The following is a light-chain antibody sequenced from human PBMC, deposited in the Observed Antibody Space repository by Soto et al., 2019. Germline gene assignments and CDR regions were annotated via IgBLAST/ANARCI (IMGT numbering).Light chain of an antibody. V-gene: IGLV1-44*01. CDR2: SNN. CDR1: SSNIGINT. CDR3: AAWDDSLNGWV. Sequence: QSVLTQPPSASGTPGQRVTISFSGSSSNIGINTVNWYQQLPGTAPKLLIYSNNQRPSGVPDRFSGSKSGTSASLAISGLQSEDEADYYCAAWDDSLNGWVFGGGTKLTVL. J-gene: IGLJ3*02.